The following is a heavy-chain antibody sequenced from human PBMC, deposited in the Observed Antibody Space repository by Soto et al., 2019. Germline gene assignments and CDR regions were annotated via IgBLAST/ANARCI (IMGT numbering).Heavy chain of an antibody. J-gene: IGHJ4*02. CDR1: GLTFSTYA. V-gene: IGHV3-23*01. Sequence: GGSLRLSCAASGLTFSTYAMDWVRKAPGKGLEWVSSLSDNGGTTYYADSVKGRFTISRDNSKNTLYLQMNSLRADDTAVYYCAKNRPTWIQLWSLDYWGQGTLVTVSS. CDR2: LSDNGGTT. D-gene: IGHD5-18*01. CDR3: AKNRPTWIQLWSLDY.